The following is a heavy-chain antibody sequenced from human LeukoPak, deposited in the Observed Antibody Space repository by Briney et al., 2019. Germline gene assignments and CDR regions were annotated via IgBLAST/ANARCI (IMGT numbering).Heavy chain of an antibody. D-gene: IGHD6-13*01. CDR1: GGSISSYY. CDR2: IYYSGST. V-gene: IGHV4-59*01. Sequence: SETLSLTCTVSGGSISSYYWSWIRQPPGKGLEWIGYIYYSGSTNYNPSLKSRVTISVDTSKNQFSLKLRSVTAADTAVYYCASAAVGSVYWYFDLWGRGTRVTVSP. J-gene: IGHJ2*01. CDR3: ASAAVGSVYWYFDL.